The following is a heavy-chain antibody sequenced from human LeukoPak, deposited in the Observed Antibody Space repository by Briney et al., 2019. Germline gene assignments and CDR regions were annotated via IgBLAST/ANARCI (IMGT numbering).Heavy chain of an antibody. CDR2: INDSGST. Sequence: LSETLSLTCAVYGGSFSGYYWSWIRQPPGKGLEWIGEINDSGSTNYNPSLKSRVTISVDTSKSQFSLKLSSVTAADTATYYCASIFGLDYYDTTGQFDYWGQGNLVTVSS. J-gene: IGHJ4*02. CDR1: GGSFSGYY. V-gene: IGHV4-34*01. CDR3: ASIFGLDYYDTTGQFDY. D-gene: IGHD3-22*01.